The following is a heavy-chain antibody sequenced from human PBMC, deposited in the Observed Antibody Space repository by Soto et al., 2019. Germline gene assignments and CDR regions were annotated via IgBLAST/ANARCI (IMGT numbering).Heavy chain of an antibody. Sequence: QVQLVQSGAEVKKPGASVKASCKTSGYTFAAYYIHWIRQAPGQGLEWMGWINPTSGGTVYAQNFQDRFTMTRDTSISTADMELRRLNSDDTAVYYCARDPDYGDYWGYFFDSWGQGTPVTVSS. CDR1: GYTFAAYY. J-gene: IGHJ4*02. CDR3: ARDPDYGDYWGYFFDS. CDR2: INPTSGGT. V-gene: IGHV1-2*02. D-gene: IGHD4-17*01.